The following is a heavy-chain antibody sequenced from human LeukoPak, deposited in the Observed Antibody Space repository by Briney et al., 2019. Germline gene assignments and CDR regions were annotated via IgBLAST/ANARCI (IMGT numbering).Heavy chain of an antibody. CDR2: ISGSGGST. Sequence: GGSLRLSCAASGFTFSSYGMSWVRQAPGKGLEWVSAISGSGGSTYYADSVKGRFTISRDNSKNTLYLQMNSLRAEDTAVYYCAPHPIVVVPAATMPFDYWGQGTLVTVSS. CDR3: APHPIVVVPAATMPFDY. D-gene: IGHD2-2*01. V-gene: IGHV3-23*01. J-gene: IGHJ4*02. CDR1: GFTFSSYG.